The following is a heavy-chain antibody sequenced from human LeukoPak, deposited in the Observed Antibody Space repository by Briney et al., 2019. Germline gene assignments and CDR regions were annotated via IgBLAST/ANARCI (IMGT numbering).Heavy chain of an antibody. J-gene: IGHJ5*02. D-gene: IGHD6-13*01. CDR2: INHSGST. V-gene: IGHV4-34*01. CDR1: GGSFSGYY. Sequence: SETLSLTCAVYGGSFSGYYWSWIRQPPGKGLEWIGEINHSGSTNYNPSLKSRVTISVDTSENQFSLKLSSVTAADTAVYYCARGAIAAAGTEWFDPWGQGTLVTVSS. CDR3: ARGAIAAAGTEWFDP.